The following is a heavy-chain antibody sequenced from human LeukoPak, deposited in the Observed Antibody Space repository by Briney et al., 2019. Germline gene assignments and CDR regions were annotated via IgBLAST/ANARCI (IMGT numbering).Heavy chain of an antibody. CDR3: ARFVVVPAAISGAFDI. Sequence: ASVKVSCKASGYTFTGYYMHWVRQAPGQGLEWMGWINPNSGGTNYAQKFQGRVTMTRDTSISTAYMELSRLRSDDTAVYYCARFVVVPAAISGAFDIWGQGTMVTVSS. CDR1: GYTFTGYY. CDR2: INPNSGGT. V-gene: IGHV1-2*02. D-gene: IGHD2-2*01. J-gene: IGHJ3*02.